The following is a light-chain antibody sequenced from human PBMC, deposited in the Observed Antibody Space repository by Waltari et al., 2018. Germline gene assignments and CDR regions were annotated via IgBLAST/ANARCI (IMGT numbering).Light chain of an antibody. CDR3: SSYTSRSTLVV. J-gene: IGLJ2*01. V-gene: IGLV2-14*03. CDR2: DVS. CDR1: SSDVGGYNY. Sequence: QSALTPPASVSGSPGQSITISCTGTSSDVGGYNYVSWYQKHPGTAPKLMIYDVSKRPSGVSYRFSGSKSGNTASLTISGLQAEDEADYYCSSYTSRSTLVVFGGGTKLTVL.